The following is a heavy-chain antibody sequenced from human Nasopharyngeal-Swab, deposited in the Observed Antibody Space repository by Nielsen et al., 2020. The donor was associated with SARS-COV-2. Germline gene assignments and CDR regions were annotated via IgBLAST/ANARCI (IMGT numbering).Heavy chain of an antibody. CDR1: GFTFNMYS. Sequence: ETLSLTCVPSGFTFNMYSMHWVRQAPGTGLEWVASISSSSNYIYYGDPVKGRFTITRDNTQKSQSLEMNSLRVEDTAVYYCARLGTESYHYYSLDVWGQGSTVTVSS. D-gene: IGHD1-1*01. CDR2: ISSSSNYI. V-gene: IGHV3-21*01. J-gene: IGHJ6*02. CDR3: ARLGTESYHYYSLDV.